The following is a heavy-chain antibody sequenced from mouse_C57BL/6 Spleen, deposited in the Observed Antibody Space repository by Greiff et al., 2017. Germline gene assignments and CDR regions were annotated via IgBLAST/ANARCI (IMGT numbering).Heavy chain of an antibody. CDR3: ARGSLYAMDY. J-gene: IGHJ4*01. V-gene: IGHV1-81*01. Sequence: QVQLQQSGAELARPGASVKLSCKASGYTFTSYGISWVKQRTGQGLEWIGEIYPRSGNTYYNEKFKGKATLTADKSTSTAYMELRSLTSEDSAVYFCARGSLYAMDYWGQGTSVTVSS. CDR1: GYTFTSYG. CDR2: IYPRSGNT.